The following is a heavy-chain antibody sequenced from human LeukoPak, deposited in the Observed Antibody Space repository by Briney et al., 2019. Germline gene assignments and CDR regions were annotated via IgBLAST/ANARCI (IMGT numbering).Heavy chain of an antibody. V-gene: IGHV1-69*04. CDR3: ARGGPAALDY. J-gene: IGHJ4*02. CDR1: GGTFSSYA. CDR2: IIPIPGIA. D-gene: IGHD2-2*01. Sequence: SVKVSCKASGGTFSSYAISWVRQAPGQGLEWMGRIIPIPGIANYAQKFQGRVTITADKSTSTAYMELSSLRSEDTAVYYCARGGPAALDYWGQGTLVTVSS.